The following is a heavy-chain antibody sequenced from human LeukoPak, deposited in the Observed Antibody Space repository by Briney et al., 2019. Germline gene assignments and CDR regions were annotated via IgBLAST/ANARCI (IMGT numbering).Heavy chain of an antibody. D-gene: IGHD2-2*01. CDR2: FDPEDGET. CDR1: GYTLTELS. J-gene: IGHJ4*02. Sequence: ASVKVSCKVSGYTLTELSMHWVRQAPGKGLEWMGSFDPEDGETIYAQKFQGRVTMTEDTSTDTAYMELSSLRSEDTAVYYCATVARCSSTSCYGPDDYYFDYWGQGTLVTVSS. CDR3: ATVARCSSTSCYGPDDYYFDY. V-gene: IGHV1-24*01.